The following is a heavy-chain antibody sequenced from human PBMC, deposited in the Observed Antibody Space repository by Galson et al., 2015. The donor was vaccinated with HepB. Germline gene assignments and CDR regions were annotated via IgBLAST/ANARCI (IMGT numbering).Heavy chain of an antibody. Sequence: SVKVSCKASGYTFTSYDINWVRRAPGQGVEWVGWGNPDRGNTGFGKRFQGGITMTRNTSINTAYMELSSLRYEDTAVYYCARGIIDYWGQGTLVTVSS. J-gene: IGHJ4*02. V-gene: IGHV1-8*01. CDR2: GNPDRGNT. CDR3: ARGIIDY. D-gene: IGHD3-16*02. CDR1: GYTFTSYD.